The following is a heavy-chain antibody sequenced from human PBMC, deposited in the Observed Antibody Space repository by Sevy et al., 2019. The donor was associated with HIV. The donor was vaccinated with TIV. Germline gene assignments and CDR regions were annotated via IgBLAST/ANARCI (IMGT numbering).Heavy chain of an antibody. D-gene: IGHD3-22*01. V-gene: IGHV3-23*01. Sequence: GGSLRLSCVASGFTFSSYAMSWVRQAPGKGLEWVSAISGSGGSTYYADSVKGRFTISRDNSKNTLYLQMNSLRAEDTAVYYCAKDPRSTMIVVVINYFDYWGQGTLVTVSS. J-gene: IGHJ4*02. CDR1: GFTFSSYA. CDR2: ISGSGGST. CDR3: AKDPRSTMIVVVINYFDY.